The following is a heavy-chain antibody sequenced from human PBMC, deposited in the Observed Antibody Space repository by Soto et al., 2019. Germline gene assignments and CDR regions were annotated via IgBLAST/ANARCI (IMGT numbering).Heavy chain of an antibody. Sequence: GGSLRLSGAASGFTFSNHGMHWVRQAPGKGLEWVTVISFDGSNKYYADSVKGRFTVSRDNSETTLSLQMNSLRGEDTAVYYCARSTSSTLSYYYGMDVWGQGTTVTVSS. J-gene: IGHJ6*02. V-gene: IGHV3-30*03. D-gene: IGHD6-6*01. CDR1: GFTFSNHG. CDR2: ISFDGSNK. CDR3: ARSTSSTLSYYYGMDV.